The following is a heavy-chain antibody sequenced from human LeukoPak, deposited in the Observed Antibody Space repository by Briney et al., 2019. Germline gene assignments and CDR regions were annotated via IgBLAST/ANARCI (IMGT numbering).Heavy chain of an antibody. Sequence: GGSLRLSCAASGFTFSSYSMNWVRQAPGKGLEWVSYISSSSSTIYYADSVKGRFTISRDNAKNSLYPQMNSLRAEDTAVYYCARVPHDDFWSGDYYYYYYMDVWGKGTTVTVSS. CDR1: GFTFSSYS. V-gene: IGHV3-48*01. J-gene: IGHJ6*03. D-gene: IGHD3-3*01. CDR2: ISSSSSTI. CDR3: ARVPHDDFWSGDYYYYYYMDV.